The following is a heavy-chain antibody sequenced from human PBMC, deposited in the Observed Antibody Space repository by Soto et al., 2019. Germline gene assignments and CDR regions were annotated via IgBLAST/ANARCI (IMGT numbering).Heavy chain of an antibody. CDR3: AASAQTGTTYEYYFDY. CDR1: GYSFTSYW. V-gene: IGHV5-10-1*01. Sequence: GESLKISCKGSGYSFTSYWISWVRQMPGKGLEWMGRIDPSDSYTNYSPSFQGHVTISADKSISTAYLQWSSLKASDTAMYYCAASAQTGTTYEYYFDYWGQGTLXTV. D-gene: IGHD1-7*01. CDR2: IDPSDSYT. J-gene: IGHJ4*02.